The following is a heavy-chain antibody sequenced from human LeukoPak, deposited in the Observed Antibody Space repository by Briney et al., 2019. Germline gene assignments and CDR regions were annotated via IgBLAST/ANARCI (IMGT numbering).Heavy chain of an antibody. J-gene: IGHJ4*02. CDR2: IIGSGGST. D-gene: IGHD6-19*01. CDR1: GFTFSSYA. CDR3: AKDRAVAGSGDY. V-gene: IGHV3-23*01. Sequence: GGSLRLSCAASGFTFSSYAMSWVRQAPGKGLEWVSAIIGSGGSTYYADSVKGRFTISRDNSKNTLYLQMNSLRAEDTAVYYCAKDRAVAGSGDYWGQGTLVTVSS.